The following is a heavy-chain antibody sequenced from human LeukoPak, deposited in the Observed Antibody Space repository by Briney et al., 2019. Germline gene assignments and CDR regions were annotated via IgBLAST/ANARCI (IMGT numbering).Heavy chain of an antibody. J-gene: IGHJ4*02. D-gene: IGHD1-14*01. CDR3: ARVNRREGGGEYFDY. CDR2: INAGNGNT. V-gene: IGHV1-3*01. Sequence: ASVKVSCKASGYTFTSYAMHWVRQAPGQRLEWMGWINAGNGNTKYSQKFQGRVTITRDTSASTACMELSSLRSEDTAVYYCARVNRREGGGEYFDYWGQGTLVTVSS. CDR1: GYTFTSYA.